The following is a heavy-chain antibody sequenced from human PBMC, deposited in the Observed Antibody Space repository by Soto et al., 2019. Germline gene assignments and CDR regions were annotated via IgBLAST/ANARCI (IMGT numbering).Heavy chain of an antibody. CDR2: ITGSGGNT. D-gene: IGHD6-19*01. V-gene: IGHV3-23*01. Sequence: EVQLLDSGGGLVQPGWSLRLSCAATGFTFSNYAMSWVRQDPGKGLEWVSAITGSGGNTYYADSAKGRFTVSRDNSKNTLYLKMNSLRAEETDVYYCEKEKAVAGVGSLDSWGQGTLVNVSS. CDR3: EKEKAVAGVGSLDS. CDR1: GFTFSNYA. J-gene: IGHJ4*02.